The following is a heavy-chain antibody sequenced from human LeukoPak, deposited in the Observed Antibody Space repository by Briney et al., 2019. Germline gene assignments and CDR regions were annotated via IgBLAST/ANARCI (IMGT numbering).Heavy chain of an antibody. CDR2: ISSSSSYI. Sequence: PGGSLRLSCAASGFTFYDYAMHWVRQAPGKGLEWVSFISSSSSYIYYADSLKGRFTISRDNAKNSLFLQMNSLRAEDTAVYYCATGGVGATSPLFIDYWGQGTLVTVSS. D-gene: IGHD1-26*01. CDR3: ATGGVGATSPLFIDY. V-gene: IGHV3-21*01. J-gene: IGHJ4*02. CDR1: GFTFYDYA.